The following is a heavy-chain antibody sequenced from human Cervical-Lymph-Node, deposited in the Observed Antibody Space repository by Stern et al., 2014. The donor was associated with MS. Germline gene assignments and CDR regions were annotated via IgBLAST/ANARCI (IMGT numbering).Heavy chain of an antibody. CDR1: GGSISSSSYY. J-gene: IGHJ5*02. CDR2: IYYSGST. V-gene: IGHV4-39*01. D-gene: IGHD3-22*01. CDR3: ARWAYSSGWYNWFDP. Sequence: QLQLQESGPGLVKPSETLSLTCTVSGGSISSSSYYWGWIRQPPGKGLEWIGSIYYSGSTYYTRSLKGRFTISVDTSKNKFSLKLGSVTAADTAVYYCARWAYSSGWYNWFDPWGQGTLVTVSS.